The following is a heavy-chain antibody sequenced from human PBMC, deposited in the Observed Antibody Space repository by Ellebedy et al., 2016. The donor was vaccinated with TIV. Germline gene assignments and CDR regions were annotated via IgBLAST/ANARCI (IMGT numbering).Heavy chain of an antibody. J-gene: IGHJ4*02. V-gene: IGHV3-7*03. D-gene: IGHD6-6*01. CDR1: GFTFSSYW. CDR3: ARDWQYSNSPF. Sequence: GGSLRLSCAASGFTFSSYWMSWVRQAPGKGLEWLANINQDGRGKYYVDSVKDRFTISSDNDKHSLYLQMNSLSAEDTAVYFCARDWQYSNSPFWGQGTLVTVYS. CDR2: INQDGRGK.